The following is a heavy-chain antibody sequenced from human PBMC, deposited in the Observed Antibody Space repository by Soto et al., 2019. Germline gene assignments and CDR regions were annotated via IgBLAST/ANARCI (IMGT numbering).Heavy chain of an antibody. J-gene: IGHJ4*02. D-gene: IGHD1-1*01. CDR3: TTGGATEH. CDR1: GFIFSDYR. Sequence: EVQLVDSGGGLVQPGGSLRLSCAVSGFIFSDYRMSWVRQAPGKGLEWVANIKQDGSDTKYVNSVKGRFTISRDNVKNSLYLQMNSRRAEDTAVYYCTTGGATEHWGQGTLVTVSS. CDR2: IKQDGSDT. V-gene: IGHV3-7*01.